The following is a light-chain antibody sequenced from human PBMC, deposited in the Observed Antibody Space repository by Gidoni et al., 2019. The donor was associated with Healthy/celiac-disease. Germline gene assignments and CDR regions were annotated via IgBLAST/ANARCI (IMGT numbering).Light chain of an antibody. Sequence: IQMTQSPSSLSASVGDRVTITCRASQSISSYLNWYQQKPGKAPKPLIYAASSLQSGVPSRFSGSGSGTDFTLTISSLQPEDFATYYCQQSNSTPWTFGQGTKVEIK. CDR2: AAS. V-gene: IGKV1-39*01. CDR1: QSISSY. CDR3: QQSNSTPWT. J-gene: IGKJ1*01.